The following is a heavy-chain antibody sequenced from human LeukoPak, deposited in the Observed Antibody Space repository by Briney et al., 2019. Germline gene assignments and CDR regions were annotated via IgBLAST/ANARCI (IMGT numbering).Heavy chain of an antibody. CDR1: GGTFSSYA. D-gene: IGHD3-22*01. J-gene: IGHJ5*02. V-gene: IGHV1-69*05. Sequence: ASVKVSCKASGGTFSSYAISWVRQAPGQGLGWMGGIIPIFGTANYAQKFQGRVTITTDESTSTAYMELSSLRSEDTAVYYCARRRDGDVDYYDSSGYHNWFDPWGQGTLVTVSS. CDR3: ARRRDGDVDYYDSSGYHNWFDP. CDR2: IIPIFGTA.